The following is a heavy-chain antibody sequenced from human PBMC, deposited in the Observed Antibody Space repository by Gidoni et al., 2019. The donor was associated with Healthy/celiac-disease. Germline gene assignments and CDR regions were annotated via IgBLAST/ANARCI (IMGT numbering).Heavy chain of an antibody. CDR2: IIGSGCST. CDR1: GFTFSSYA. CDR3: AKLAVLWYWDY. Sequence: EVQLLESGGGLVQPGGALRLSCAASGFTFSSYAMSWVRLAPGKGLAWVSAIIGSGCSTYYADSVKGRFTISRDNSKNTLYLQMNSLRAEDTAVYYCAKLAVLWYWDYWGQGTLVTVSS. J-gene: IGHJ4*02. V-gene: IGHV3-23*01. D-gene: IGHD2-8*02.